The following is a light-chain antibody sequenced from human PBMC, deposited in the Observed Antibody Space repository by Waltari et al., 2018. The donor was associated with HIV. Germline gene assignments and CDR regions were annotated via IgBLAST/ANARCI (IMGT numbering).Light chain of an antibody. J-gene: IGKJ4*01. Sequence: EIVLTQSPATLSLSPGERATLSCSASQSIAAYLAWYQQKPGQAPRRLISDASNRATGVPARFSGSGSGTDFTLTISSLEPEDFAVYYCQQRTNWLFGGGTKVEIK. CDR2: DAS. CDR3: QQRTNWL. CDR1: QSIAAY. V-gene: IGKV3-11*01.